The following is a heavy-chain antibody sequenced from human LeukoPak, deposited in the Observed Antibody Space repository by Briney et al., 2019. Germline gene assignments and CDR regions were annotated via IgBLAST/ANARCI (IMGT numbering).Heavy chain of an antibody. J-gene: IGHJ4*02. Sequence: TSETLSLTCGVSGGSISSTSWWSWVRQPPGQGLEWIGEISLSGVTNYNPSLKSRVTMSLDRSKNHLSLTLTSVTAADTAVYYCSRESGAFSPFGYWGQGTLVTVSS. D-gene: IGHD1-26*01. CDR2: ISLSGVT. V-gene: IGHV4-4*02. CDR3: SRESGAFSPFGY. CDR1: GGSISSTSW.